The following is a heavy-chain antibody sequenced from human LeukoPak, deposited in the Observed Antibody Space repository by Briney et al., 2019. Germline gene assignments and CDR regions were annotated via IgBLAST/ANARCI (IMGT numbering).Heavy chain of an antibody. V-gene: IGHV4-59*01. CDR3: ARLNYYYDSSGYYTHGPFDY. CDR1: GGSISSYY. J-gene: IGHJ4*02. Sequence: SETLSLTCTVSGGSISSYYWSWIRQPPGKGLEWIGYIYYSGSTNYNPSLKSRVTISVDTSKNQFSLKLSSVTAADTAVYYCARLNYYYDSSGYYTHGPFDYWGQGTLVTVSS. CDR2: IYYSGST. D-gene: IGHD3-22*01.